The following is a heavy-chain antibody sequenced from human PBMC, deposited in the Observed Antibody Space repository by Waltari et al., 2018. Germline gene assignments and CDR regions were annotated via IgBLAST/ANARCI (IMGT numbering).Heavy chain of an antibody. Sequence: QEQLVESGGGVVQPGRSLGLSCAVSGFTFRRQGLHWVRQAPGKRPEWVAVIWYDGNNKYYADSVRGRFTISRDNAKNTLYLQMDSLRADDTAVYYCAKGSYYDAGGRTYYNGMDVWGQGTTVTVSS. CDR1: GFTFRRQG. CDR3: AKGSYYDAGGRTYYNGMDV. V-gene: IGHV3-33*03. D-gene: IGHD3-10*01. CDR2: IWYDGNNK. J-gene: IGHJ6*02.